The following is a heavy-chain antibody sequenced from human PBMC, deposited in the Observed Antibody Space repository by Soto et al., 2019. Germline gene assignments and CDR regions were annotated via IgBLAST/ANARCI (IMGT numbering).Heavy chain of an antibody. Sequence: QVQLVESGGGVVQPGRSLRLSCTASGFTFRSYGMHWVRQAPGKGLEWVAVIWYDGSNKYYADSVKGRFTISRDNSKNTLYLQMNSRRAEDTAMYFCAKDGEVLGSLYYFDYWGQGTLVAVSS. J-gene: IGHJ4*02. CDR2: IWYDGSNK. CDR1: GFTFRSYG. D-gene: IGHD3-10*01. CDR3: AKDGEVLGSLYYFDY. V-gene: IGHV3-33*06.